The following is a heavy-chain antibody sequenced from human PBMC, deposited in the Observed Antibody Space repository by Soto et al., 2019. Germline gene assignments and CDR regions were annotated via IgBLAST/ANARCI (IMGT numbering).Heavy chain of an antibody. Sequence: GGSMILSCAASGFTFSGSAMHWVRQASGKGLEWVGSIRSKANSYATAYAASVKGRFTISRDDSKNTAYLQMNSLKTEDTAVYYCTSLYSGSYLDSHAFDIRGQGTMVTVSS. CDR1: GFTFSGSA. V-gene: IGHV3-73*01. D-gene: IGHD1-26*01. CDR2: IRSKANSYAT. CDR3: TSLYSGSYLDSHAFDI. J-gene: IGHJ3*02.